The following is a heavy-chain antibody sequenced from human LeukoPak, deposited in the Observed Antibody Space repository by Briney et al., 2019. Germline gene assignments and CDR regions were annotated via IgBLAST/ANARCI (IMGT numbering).Heavy chain of an antibody. Sequence: SETLSLTCTVSGGSISSYYWSWIRQPPGKGLEWIGYIYYSGSTNYNPSLKSRVTISVDTSKNQFSRKLSSVTAADTAVYYCARDLDGAFYFDYWGQGTLVTVSS. CDR2: IYYSGST. CDR1: GGSISSYY. J-gene: IGHJ4*02. V-gene: IGHV4-59*01. D-gene: IGHD3-10*01. CDR3: ARDLDGAFYFDY.